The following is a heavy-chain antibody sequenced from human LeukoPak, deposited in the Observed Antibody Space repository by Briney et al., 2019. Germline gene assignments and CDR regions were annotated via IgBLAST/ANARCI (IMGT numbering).Heavy chain of an antibody. J-gene: IGHJ4*02. CDR2: MNRNSGDT. D-gene: IGHD3-10*01. CDR3: ARAVRRGEIERY. V-gene: IGHV1-8*01. CDR1: GYTFTSYD. Sequence: ASVKVSCKASGYTFTSYDINWARQATGKGLEWMGWMNRNSGDTVYAQTFQGRVPMTRDTSVGTAYMELSSLRSEDTAVYYCARAVRRGEIERYWGQGPLVTVSS.